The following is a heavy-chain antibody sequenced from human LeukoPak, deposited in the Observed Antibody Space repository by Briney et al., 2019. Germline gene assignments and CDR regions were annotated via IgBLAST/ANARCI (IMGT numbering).Heavy chain of an antibody. D-gene: IGHD3-16*02. CDR1: GFTFSNYA. V-gene: IGHV3-23*01. CDR3: AKDRDYVWGSYRYLDAFDI. CDR2: ISGSGDST. Sequence: GGSLRLSXAASGFTFSNYAMTWVRQAPGKGLECVSAISGSGDSTYYADSVKGRFTVSRDNSKNTLYLQMNSLRAEDTAVYYCAKDRDYVWGSYRYLDAFDIWGQGTMVTVSS. J-gene: IGHJ3*02.